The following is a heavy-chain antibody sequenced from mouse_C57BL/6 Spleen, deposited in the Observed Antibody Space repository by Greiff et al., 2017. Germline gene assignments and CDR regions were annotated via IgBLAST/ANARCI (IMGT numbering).Heavy chain of an antibody. CDR3: ARHVDGYPFAY. D-gene: IGHD2-3*01. J-gene: IGHJ3*01. CDR1: GFTFSDYG. Sequence: EVKLVESGGGLVQPGGSLKLSCAASGFTFSDYGMAWVRQAPRKGPEWVAFISNLAYSIYYADTVTGRFTISRENAKNTLYLEMSSLRSEDTAMYYCARHVDGYPFAYWGQGTLVTVSA. V-gene: IGHV5-15*01. CDR2: ISNLAYSI.